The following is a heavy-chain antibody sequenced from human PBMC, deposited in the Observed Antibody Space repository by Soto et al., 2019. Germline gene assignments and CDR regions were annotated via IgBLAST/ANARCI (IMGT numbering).Heavy chain of an antibody. J-gene: IGHJ6*02. CDR3: ARDVTPLKIVVVPAAINPYYYYGMDV. V-gene: IGHV3-30-3*01. CDR1: GFTFSSYA. D-gene: IGHD2-2*02. CDR2: ISYDGSNK. Sequence: GGSLRLSCAASGFTFSSYAMHWVRQAPGKGLEWVAVISYDGSNKYYADSVKGRFTISRDNSKNTLYLQMNSLRAEDTAVYYCARDVTPLKIVVVPAAINPYYYYGMDVWGPGTTVTVSS.